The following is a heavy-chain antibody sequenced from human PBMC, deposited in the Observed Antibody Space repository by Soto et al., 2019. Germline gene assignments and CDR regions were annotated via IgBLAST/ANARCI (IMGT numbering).Heavy chain of an antibody. CDR3: ARASYSYGYSDY. V-gene: IGHV4-34*01. CDR2: INHSGST. Sequence: SETLSLTCAVYCGSFSGYYWSWIRQPPGKGLEWIGEINHSGSTNYNPSLKSRVTISVDTSKNQFSLKLSSVTAADTAVYYCARASYSYGYSDYWGQGTLVTVSS. D-gene: IGHD5-18*01. CDR1: CGSFSGYY. J-gene: IGHJ4*02.